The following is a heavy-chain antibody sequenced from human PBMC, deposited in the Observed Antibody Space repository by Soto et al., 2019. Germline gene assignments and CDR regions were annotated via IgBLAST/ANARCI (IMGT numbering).Heavy chain of an antibody. CDR3: ARGQLGPTYYYYYGMDV. CDR1: GYTFTSYY. Sequence: ASVKVSCKASGYTFTSYYMHWVRQAPGQGLEWMGIINPSGGSTSYAQKFQGRVTMTRDTSTSTVYMELSSLRSEDTAVYYCARGQLGPTYYYYYGMDVWGQGTTVTVSS. D-gene: IGHD6-6*01. V-gene: IGHV1-46*01. J-gene: IGHJ6*02. CDR2: INPSGGST.